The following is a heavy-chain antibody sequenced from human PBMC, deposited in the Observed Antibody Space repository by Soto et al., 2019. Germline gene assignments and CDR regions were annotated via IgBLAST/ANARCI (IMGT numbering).Heavy chain of an antibody. V-gene: IGHV1-2*02. CDR2: INPNGGGT. CDR3: ARAVHTMVQGVRFRVDQ. D-gene: IGHD3-10*01. Sequence: QVQLVQSGAEMKKPGASVKVSCESSGYTFTAYYIHWVRQAPGHGLEWMGWINPNGGGTKYAQKFQGRVTMTRDTSINTAYMVLTRLTSDDTAVYYCARAVHTMVQGVRFRVDQWGQGSLVTISS. J-gene: IGHJ4*02. CDR1: GYTFTAYY.